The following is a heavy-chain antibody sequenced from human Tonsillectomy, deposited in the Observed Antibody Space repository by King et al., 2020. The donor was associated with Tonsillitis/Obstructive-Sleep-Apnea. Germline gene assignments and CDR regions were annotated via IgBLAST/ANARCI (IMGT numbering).Heavy chain of an antibody. D-gene: IGHD5-18*01. Sequence: QLQESGPGLVKPSETLSLTCTVSGGSITGYYWSWIRPPPGKGLEWIGYIYYSGGTNYNPSLKSRVTISVDTSKNHFSLKLTSVTAADTAVYYCARERDTAWDVWGKGTTVTVSS. CDR1: GGSITGYY. J-gene: IGHJ6*04. CDR2: IYYSGGT. V-gene: IGHV4-59*01. CDR3: ARERDTAWDV.